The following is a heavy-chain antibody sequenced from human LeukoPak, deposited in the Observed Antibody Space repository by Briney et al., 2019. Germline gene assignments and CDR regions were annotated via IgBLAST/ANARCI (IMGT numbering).Heavy chain of an antibody. CDR1: GFTLSSYA. J-gene: IGHJ2*01. CDR2: ISGSGGST. CDR3: AKTGPYCSGGSCLLLAWYFDL. D-gene: IGHD2-15*01. V-gene: IGHV3-23*01. Sequence: GGSLRLSCAVSGFTLSSYAMSGVRQAPGKGLEWVSAISGSGGSTYYADSVKGRFTISRDNSKNTLYLQMNSLRAEDTAVYYCAKTGPYCSGGSCLLLAWYFDLWGRGALVTVSS.